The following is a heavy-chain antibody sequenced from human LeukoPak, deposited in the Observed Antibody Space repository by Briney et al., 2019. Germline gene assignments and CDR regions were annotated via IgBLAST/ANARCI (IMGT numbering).Heavy chain of an antibody. Sequence: SETLSLACTVSGGSISGYYWSWIRQPPGMGLEWIGYIYDSGSTNYNPSLKSRVTISVDTSKNQFSLKLSSVTAADMAVYYCARVGGTNYYYYGMDVWGQGTTVTVSS. CDR2: IYDSGST. D-gene: IGHD3-10*01. CDR3: ARVGGTNYYYYGMDV. V-gene: IGHV4-59*01. J-gene: IGHJ6*02. CDR1: GGSISGYY.